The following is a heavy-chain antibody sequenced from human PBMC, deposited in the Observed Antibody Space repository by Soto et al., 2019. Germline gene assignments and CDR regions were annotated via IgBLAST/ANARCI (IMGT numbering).Heavy chain of an antibody. CDR2: IIPILGIA. Sequence: ASVKVSCKASGGTFSSYTISWVRQAPGQGLEWMGRIIPILGIANYAQKFQGRVTITADKSTSTAYMELSSLRSEDTAVYYCATNLEHTRRVMITFGGVIVMAYWGQGTLVTVSS. V-gene: IGHV1-69*02. CDR3: ATNLEHTRRVMITFGGVIVMAY. CDR1: GGTFSSYT. D-gene: IGHD3-16*02. J-gene: IGHJ4*02.